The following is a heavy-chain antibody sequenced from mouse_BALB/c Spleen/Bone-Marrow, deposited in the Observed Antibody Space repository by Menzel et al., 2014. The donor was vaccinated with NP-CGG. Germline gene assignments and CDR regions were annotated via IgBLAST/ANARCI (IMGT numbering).Heavy chain of an antibody. CDR3: ARRGGWFAY. J-gene: IGHJ3*01. CDR2: INPDSSTI. Sequence: EVKLMESGGGLVQPGGSLKLSCAASGFDFSRYWMSWVRQAPGKGLEWIGEINPDSSTINYTPSLKDKFIISRDNAKNTLYLQMSKVRSEDTALYYCARRGGWFAYWDQGTLVTVSA. D-gene: IGHD1-1*02. V-gene: IGHV4-1*02. CDR1: GFDFSRYW.